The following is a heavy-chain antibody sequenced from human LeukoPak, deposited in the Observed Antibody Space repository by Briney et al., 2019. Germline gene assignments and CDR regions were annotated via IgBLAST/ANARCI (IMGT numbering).Heavy chain of an antibody. V-gene: IGHV4-38-2*02. D-gene: IGHD3-10*01. Sequence: KPSETLSLTCAVSGYSISSGYYWGWIRQPPGKGLEWTGSIYHSGSTYYNPSLKSRVTISVDTPKNQFSLKLSSVTAADTAVYYCARDSSYYGSGSYYNQGWFDPWGQGTLVTVSS. CDR2: IYHSGST. J-gene: IGHJ5*02. CDR1: GYSISSGYY. CDR3: ARDSSYYGSGSYYNQGWFDP.